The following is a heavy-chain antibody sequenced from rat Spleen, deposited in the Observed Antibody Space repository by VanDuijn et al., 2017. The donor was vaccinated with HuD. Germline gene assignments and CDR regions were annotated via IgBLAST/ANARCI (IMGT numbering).Heavy chain of an antibody. Sequence: EVQLVESGGGLVQPGRSMKLSCAASGLSFSNYDMAWVRQAPTKGLEWVASISYDGTATYYRDSVKGRFTLSRDNAKSTLYLQMGSLRSEDTATYYCARHGTTKFMDAWGQGASVTVSS. CDR3: ARHGTTKFMDA. J-gene: IGHJ4*01. D-gene: IGHD1-10*01. V-gene: IGHV5-25*01. CDR2: ISYDGTAT. CDR1: GLSFSNYD.